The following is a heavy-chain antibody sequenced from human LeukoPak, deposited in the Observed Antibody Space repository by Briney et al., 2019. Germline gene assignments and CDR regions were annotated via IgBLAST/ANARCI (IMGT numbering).Heavy chain of an antibody. J-gene: IGHJ5*02. CDR1: GGSISSGDYY. CDR2: IYYSGST. D-gene: IGHD3-10*01. Sequence: SETLSLTCTVSGGSISSGDYYWSWIRQPPGKGLEWIGYIYYSGSTYYNPSLKSRVTISVDTSKNQFSLKLSSVTAADTAVYYCARGTLWFGESFNWFDPWGQGTLVTVSS. CDR3: ARGTLWFGESFNWFDP. V-gene: IGHV4-30-4*01.